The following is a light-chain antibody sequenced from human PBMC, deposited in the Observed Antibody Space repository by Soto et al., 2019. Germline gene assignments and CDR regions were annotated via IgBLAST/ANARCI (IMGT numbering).Light chain of an antibody. CDR3: QQYNSYS. CDR2: DAS. Sequence: EIVLTQSPGTLSLSPGERATRSCRASQSVSSSYLAWYQQKPGQAPRLLIYDASNRATGIQARFRGSGSGTEFTLTISSLQPDDFATYYCQQYNSYSFGQGTKGEIK. J-gene: IGKJ1*01. V-gene: IGKV3-20*01. CDR1: QSVSSSY.